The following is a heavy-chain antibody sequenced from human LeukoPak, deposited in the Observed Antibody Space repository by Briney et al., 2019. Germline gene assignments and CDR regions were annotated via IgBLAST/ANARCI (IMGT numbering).Heavy chain of an antibody. J-gene: IGHJ4*02. Sequence: SETLSLTCTVSGYSISSGYYWGWIRQPPGKGLEWIGSIYHSGSTYYNPSLKSRVTISVDTSKNQFSLKLSSVTAADTAVYYCARASRTGLGIGSFDYWGQGTLVTVSS. CDR1: GYSISSGYY. V-gene: IGHV4-38-2*02. CDR3: ARASRTGLGIGSFDY. CDR2: IYHSGST. D-gene: IGHD7-27*01.